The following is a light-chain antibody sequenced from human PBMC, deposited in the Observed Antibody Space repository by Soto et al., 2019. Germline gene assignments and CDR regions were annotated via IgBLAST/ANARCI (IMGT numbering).Light chain of an antibody. CDR3: HQYGSSST. J-gene: IGKJ2*01. Sequence: EIVLTQSPGTLSLSPGERATLSCRASQSVYANYLAWYQQKPGQPPRLLIYTGSDRATDIPDRFSGSGSGTDFTLTISRLEPEDFVVYYCHQYGSSSTFGQGTKLEIK. CDR2: TGS. V-gene: IGKV3-20*01. CDR1: QSVYANY.